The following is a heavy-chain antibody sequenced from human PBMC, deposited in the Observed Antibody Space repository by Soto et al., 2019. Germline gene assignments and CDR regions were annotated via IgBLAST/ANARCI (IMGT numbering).Heavy chain of an antibody. CDR2: IYHSGST. CDR1: GGSISSGGYS. V-gene: IGHV4-30-2*01. J-gene: IGHJ4*02. Sequence: QLQLQESGSGLVKPSQTLSLTCAVSGGSISSGGYSWSWIRQPPGKGLERIGYIYHSGSTYYNPSLKSRVTISVDRSKNQFSLKLSSVTAADTAVYYCARVRGGSGSSTFDYWGQGTLVTVSS. D-gene: IGHD3-10*01. CDR3: ARVRGGSGSSTFDY.